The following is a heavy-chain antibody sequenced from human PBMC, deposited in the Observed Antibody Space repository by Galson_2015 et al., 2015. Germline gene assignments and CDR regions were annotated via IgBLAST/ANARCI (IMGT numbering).Heavy chain of an antibody. V-gene: IGHV1-18*04. D-gene: IGHD3-9*01. J-gene: IGHJ5*02. Sequence: SVKVSCKASGYSFTNYGISWVRQAPGQGLEWMGWISAYNGNTNYAQKFQGRVTMTTDTSTSTAYVELRSLRSDDTAVYYCALGGFDILTERPNWFDPWGQGTLVTVSS. CDR1: GYSFTNYG. CDR2: ISAYNGNT. CDR3: ALGGFDILTERPNWFDP.